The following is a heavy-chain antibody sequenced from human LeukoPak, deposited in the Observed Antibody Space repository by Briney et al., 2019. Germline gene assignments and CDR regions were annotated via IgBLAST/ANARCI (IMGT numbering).Heavy chain of an antibody. CDR1: GFTFSDYY. D-gene: IGHD3/OR15-3a*01. J-gene: IGHJ1*01. Sequence: NPGGSLRLSCAASGFTFSDYYMSWIRPTPEKGLEWLSYISSSSGYKNYADSLKGRFTISRDNAKNSVYLQMNSLSAEDTAVYYCARQGLYDSSDFWTFQHWGQGTLVTVSS. CDR2: ISSSSGYK. V-gene: IGHV3-11*06. CDR3: ARQGLYDSSDFWTFQH.